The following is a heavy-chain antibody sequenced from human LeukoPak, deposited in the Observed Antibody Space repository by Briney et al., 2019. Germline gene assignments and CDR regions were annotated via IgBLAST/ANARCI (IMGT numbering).Heavy chain of an antibody. CDR1: GYTFTRHA. J-gene: IGHJ4*02. V-gene: IGHV1-8*01. D-gene: IGHD3-16*01. Sequence: ASVKVSCKASGYTFTRHAMNWVRQAPGQGLEWMGWMNPNSGNTGYAQKFQGRVTMTRNTSISTAYMELSSLRSEDTAVYYCARVVMGDFDYWGQGTLVTVSS. CDR3: ARVVMGDFDY. CDR2: MNPNSGNT.